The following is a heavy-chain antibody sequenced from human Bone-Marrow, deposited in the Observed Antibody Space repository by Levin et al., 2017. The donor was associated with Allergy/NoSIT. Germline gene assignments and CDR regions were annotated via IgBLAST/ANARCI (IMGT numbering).Heavy chain of an antibody. V-gene: IGHV3-48*02. Sequence: PEASVKVSCAASGFTFSNSSMNWVRQAPGKGLEWVSYISDSSSSIFYADSVKGRFTISRDNAKNSLFLQMNSLRDEDTAVYYCARDCPHLSYSSTWYYYYGMDVWGQGTTVTVSS. CDR2: ISDSSSSI. D-gene: IGHD6-13*01. J-gene: IGHJ6*02. CDR3: ARDCPHLSYSSTWYYYYGMDV. CDR1: GFTFSNSS.